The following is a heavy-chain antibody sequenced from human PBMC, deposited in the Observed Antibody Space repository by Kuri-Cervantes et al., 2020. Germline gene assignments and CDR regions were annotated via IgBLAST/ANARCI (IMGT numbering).Heavy chain of an antibody. CDR2: ISSSGSTI. CDR3: AKEGGDYGDYAAFDI. D-gene: IGHD4-17*01. CDR1: GFTFSNYE. V-gene: IGHV3-48*03. J-gene: IGHJ3*02. Sequence: GGSLRLSCAASGFTFSNYEMNWVRQAPGKGLEWVSYISSSGSTIYYADSVKGRFTISRDNAKNSLYLQMNSLRAEDTAVYYCAKEGGDYGDYAAFDIWGQGTMVTVSS.